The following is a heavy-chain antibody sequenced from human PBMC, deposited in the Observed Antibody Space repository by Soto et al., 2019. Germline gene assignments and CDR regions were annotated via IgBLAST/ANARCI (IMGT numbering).Heavy chain of an antibody. CDR1: GGTFSSYA. Sequence: SVKVSCKASGGTFSSYAISWARQAPGQGLEWMGGIIPIFGTANYAQKFQGRVTITADESTSTAYMELSSLRSEDTAVYYCARVPAAAGTLYYYYGMDVWGQGTTVTVSS. V-gene: IGHV1-69*13. J-gene: IGHJ6*02. D-gene: IGHD6-13*01. CDR3: ARVPAAAGTLYYYYGMDV. CDR2: IIPIFGTA.